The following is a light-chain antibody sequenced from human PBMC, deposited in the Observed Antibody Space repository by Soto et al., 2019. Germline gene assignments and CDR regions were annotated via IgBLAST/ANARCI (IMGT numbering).Light chain of an antibody. CDR1: GTDVGGYNF. Sequence: QSALTQPASVSGAPGQSITIPCTGTGTDVGGYNFVSWYQQHPGKAPKLIIYDVSDRPSGMSNRFSGSKSGNTASLTTSGLQTGDEADYYCGPWDTSLSLPYVFGTGTKVTDL. V-gene: IGLV2-14*01. J-gene: IGLJ1*01. CDR3: GPWDTSLSLPYV. CDR2: DVS.